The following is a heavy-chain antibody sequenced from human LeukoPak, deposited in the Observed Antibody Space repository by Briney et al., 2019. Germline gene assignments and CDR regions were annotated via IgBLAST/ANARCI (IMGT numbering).Heavy chain of an antibody. J-gene: IGHJ2*01. V-gene: IGHV4-38-2*02. CDR2: LYHSGVT. Sequence: SETLSLTCSVTRYFNTTPCHEGWIRQVPGKGLEWIASLYHSGVTYYTPSLEGRATISLDTSKNQYSLRIDSVTAADTAVYYFGREGGSQDCRTGTCYLDYWYFDVWGRGTMVTVSS. D-gene: IGHD2-15*01. CDR3: GREGGSQDCRTGTCYLDYWYFDV. CDR1: RYFNTTPCH.